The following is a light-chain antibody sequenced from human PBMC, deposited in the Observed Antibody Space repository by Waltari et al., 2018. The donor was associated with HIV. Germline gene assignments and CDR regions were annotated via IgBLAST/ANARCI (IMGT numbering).Light chain of an antibody. CDR2: AVS. Sequence: IQMTQSPSSLSASVGDRVTITCRASQSITTYFNCYQQKPGKAPKLLIFAVSTLQGGVPSRFSCSGSGTDFTLTINNLQPEDFATYYCQQAYSAPYTFGLGTKVEIK. V-gene: IGKV1-39*01. J-gene: IGKJ2*01. CDR3: QQAYSAPYT. CDR1: QSITTY.